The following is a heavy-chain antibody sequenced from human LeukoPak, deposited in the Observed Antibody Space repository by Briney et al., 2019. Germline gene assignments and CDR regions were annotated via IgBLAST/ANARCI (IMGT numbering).Heavy chain of an antibody. D-gene: IGHD2-15*01. CDR2: ISTSGAYI. CDR1: GFTFSSYS. J-gene: IGHJ4*02. CDR3: ARLYCSGGTCYSFPDY. V-gene: IGHV3-21*01. Sequence: GGSLRLSCAASGFTFSSYSMNWVRQAPGEGLEWVSSISTSGAYIYYADSVRGRFTISRDNAKSSLYLQMNSLRAEDTAVYYCARLYCSGGTCYSFPDYWGQGTLDTVSS.